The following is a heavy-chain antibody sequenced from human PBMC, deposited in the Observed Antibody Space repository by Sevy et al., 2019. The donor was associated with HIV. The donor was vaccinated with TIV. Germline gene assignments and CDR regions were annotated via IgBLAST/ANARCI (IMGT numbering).Heavy chain of an antibody. D-gene: IGHD6-6*01. Sequence: GGSLRLSCAASGFTFSSYGMHWVRQAPGKGLEWVAVISYDGSNKYYADSVKGRFTISRDNSKKTLYLQMNSLRAEDTAVYYCAKGLAANFDYWGQGTLVTVSS. CDR1: GFTFSSYG. V-gene: IGHV3-30*18. CDR3: AKGLAANFDY. CDR2: ISYDGSNK. J-gene: IGHJ4*02.